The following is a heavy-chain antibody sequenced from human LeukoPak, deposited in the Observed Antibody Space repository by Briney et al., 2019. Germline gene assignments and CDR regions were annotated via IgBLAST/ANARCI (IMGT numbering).Heavy chain of an antibody. CDR3: AKSPVRRFPLYFDY. CDR2: ISGSGGST. J-gene: IGHJ4*02. CDR1: GFTFSSYA. D-gene: IGHD3-3*01. V-gene: IGHV3-23*01. Sequence: GGSLRLSCAASGFTFSSYAMSWVRQAPGKGLEWVSGISGSGGSTDYADSLKGRFTISRDNSKNTLYLQMNSLRAEDTAVYYCAKSPVRRFPLYFDYWGQGTLVTVSS.